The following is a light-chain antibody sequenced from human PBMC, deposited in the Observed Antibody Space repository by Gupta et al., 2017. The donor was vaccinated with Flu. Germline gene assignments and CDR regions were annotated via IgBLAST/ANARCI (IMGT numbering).Light chain of an antibody. CDR1: SSDVVGLNY. CDR2: DVS. Sequence: QSALTQPASVSWSPGQSITISCTGTSSDVVGLNYVSWYKQHPGKDPKLMMEDVSNRPSGVSKRFSGAKSGNTAYLNISGLQAEDEADYDCSSFIRRQMEVVGSGTKVTVL. J-gene: IGLJ1*01. CDR3: SSFIRRQMEV. V-gene: IGLV2-14*03.